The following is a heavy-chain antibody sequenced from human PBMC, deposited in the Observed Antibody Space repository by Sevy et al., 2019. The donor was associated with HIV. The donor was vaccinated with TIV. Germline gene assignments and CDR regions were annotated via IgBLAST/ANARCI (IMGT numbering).Heavy chain of an antibody. D-gene: IGHD2-21*02. V-gene: IGHV1-46*01. Sequence: ASLKVSCKASGYTFSSYYIHWVRQAPGQALEWMGLINPGGGGTNYAQKFQGRVTLTRDMSTTTVYMELGSLRSEDTARYYCARVHPCGGDCYYSDFWGQGTLVTVSS. J-gene: IGHJ4*02. CDR1: GYTFSSYY. CDR3: ARVHPCGGDCYYSDF. CDR2: INPGGGGT.